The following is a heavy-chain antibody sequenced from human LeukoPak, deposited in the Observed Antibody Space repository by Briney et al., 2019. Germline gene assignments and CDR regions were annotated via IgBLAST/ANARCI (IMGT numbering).Heavy chain of an antibody. J-gene: IGHJ5*02. V-gene: IGHV4-61*02. Sequence: PPETLSLTCTVSGGSISSGSYYWSWIRQPAGKGLEWIGRIYTSGSTNYNPSLKSRVTISVDTSKNQFSLKLSSVTAADTAVYYCAAGYRNWFDPWGQGTLVTVSS. CDR3: AAGYRNWFDP. CDR1: GGSISSGSYY. CDR2: IYTSGST. D-gene: IGHD1-1*01.